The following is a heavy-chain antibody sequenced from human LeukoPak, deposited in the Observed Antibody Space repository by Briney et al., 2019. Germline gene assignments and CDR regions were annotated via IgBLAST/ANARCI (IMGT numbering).Heavy chain of an antibody. Sequence: TGGSLRLSCVASGFTFSTYAMSWVRQAPGKGLEWVSSFSGSGGSTYYADSVKGRFTISRDNSKNTLYLQMNSLRAEDTAVYYCAKDLGMQVWFPLWGQGTLVTVSS. CDR2: FSGSGGST. D-gene: IGHD5-18*01. CDR1: GFTFSTYA. CDR3: AKDLGMQVWFPL. J-gene: IGHJ4*02. V-gene: IGHV3-23*01.